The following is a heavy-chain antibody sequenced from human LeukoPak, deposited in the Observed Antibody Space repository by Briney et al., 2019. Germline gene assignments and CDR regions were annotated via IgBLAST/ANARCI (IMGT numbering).Heavy chain of an antibody. CDR1: GGSISSYY. CDR2: IYTSGST. CDR3: ARLYDSSGYYSFGAFDI. J-gene: IGHJ3*02. V-gene: IGHV4-4*07. D-gene: IGHD3-22*01. Sequence: SETLSLTCTVSGGSISSYYWSWIRQPAGKGLEWIGRIYTSGSTNYNPSLKSRVTMSVDTSKNQFSLKLGSVTAADTAVYYCARLYDSSGYYSFGAFDIWGQGTMVTVSS.